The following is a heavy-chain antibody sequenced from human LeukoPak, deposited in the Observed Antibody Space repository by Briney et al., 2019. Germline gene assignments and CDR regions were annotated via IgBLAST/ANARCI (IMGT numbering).Heavy chain of an antibody. D-gene: IGHD3-9*01. V-gene: IGHV3-9*01. CDR2: IDWNSGAI. CDR3: ARDNDILTGIQPGYYYYYYYMDV. J-gene: IGHJ6*03. CDR1: GFTFDDYG. Sequence: QPGRSLRLSCAASGFTFDDYGIHWVRQAPGKGLEWVSGIDWNSGAIGYADSVKGRFTISRDNAKNSLYLQMNSLRAEDTAVYYCARDNDILTGIQPGYYYYYYYMDVWGKGTTVTVSS.